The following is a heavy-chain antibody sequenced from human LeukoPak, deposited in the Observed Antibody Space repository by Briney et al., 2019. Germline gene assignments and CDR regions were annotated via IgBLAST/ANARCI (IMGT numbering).Heavy chain of an antibody. CDR2: ISSSSTYI. CDR3: AKMTYSHDSRGYYYVAFQD. D-gene: IGHD3-22*01. V-gene: IGHV3-21*01. CDR1: GFTVSSNY. J-gene: IGHJ1*01. Sequence: GGSLRLSCATSGFTVSSNYMTWVRQAPGKGLEWVSSISSSSTYIYYADSVKGRFTISRDNAKNSLYLQMNSLRVEDTAVYYCAKMTYSHDSRGYYYVAFQDWGQGTLVTVSA.